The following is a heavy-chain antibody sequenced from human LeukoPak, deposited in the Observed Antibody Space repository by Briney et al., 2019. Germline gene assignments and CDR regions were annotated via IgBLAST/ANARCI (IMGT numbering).Heavy chain of an antibody. CDR3: ARGYGSGRTYYYYGMDV. V-gene: IGHV4-59*12. Sequence: SETLSLTCTVSGGSISSYYWSWIRQPPGKGLEWIGYIYYSGSTNYNPSLKSRVTISVDTSKNQFSLKLSSVTAADTAVYYCARGYGSGRTYYYYGMDVWGQGTTVTVSS. CDR2: IYYSGST. D-gene: IGHD6-19*01. J-gene: IGHJ6*02. CDR1: GGSISSYY.